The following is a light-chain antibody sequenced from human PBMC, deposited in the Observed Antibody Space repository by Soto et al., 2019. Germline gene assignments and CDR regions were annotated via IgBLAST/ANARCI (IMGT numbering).Light chain of an antibody. CDR2: GAS. J-gene: IGKJ4*01. V-gene: IGKV3-15*01. CDR3: QQYTNWLT. CDR1: QSVSSS. Sequence: EIVMTQSPATLSVSPGERVTLSCRASQSVSSSLAWYQQKPGQSPRLLIYGASTRATGIPARFSGSGSGTDFTLTISSLQSEEFAVYYCQQYTNWLTFGGGTKVEIK.